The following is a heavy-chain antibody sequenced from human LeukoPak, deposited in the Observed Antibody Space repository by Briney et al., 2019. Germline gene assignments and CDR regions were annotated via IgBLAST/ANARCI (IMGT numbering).Heavy chain of an antibody. J-gene: IGHJ6*03. CDR3: AKGRGVRYYYMDV. V-gene: IGHV3-23*01. CDR1: GFTFSSYG. Sequence: GGSLRLSCAASGFTFSSYGMSWVRQAPGKGVEWVSAISGSGGSTYYADSVKGRFTISRDNSKNTLYLQMNSLRAEDTAVYYCAKGRGVRYYYMDVWGKGTTVTISS. D-gene: IGHD3-10*01. CDR2: ISGSGGST.